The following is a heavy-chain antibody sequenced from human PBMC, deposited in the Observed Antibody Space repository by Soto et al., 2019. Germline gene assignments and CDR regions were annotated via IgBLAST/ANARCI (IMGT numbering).Heavy chain of an antibody. CDR2: INTANGDT. CDR3: AIGFCSGGICVYYFYY. V-gene: IGHV1-3*04. D-gene: IGHD2-15*01. Sequence: QVQLVQSGAEVKKPGASVNISCKASGYTLNHYALHWVRQAPGQRPEWMGWINTANGDTKYSQKFQGRVTITRETSASTVYLDLSSVSAEDTAVYYCAIGFCSGGICVYYFYYWGSGTL. J-gene: IGHJ4*02. CDR1: GYTLNHYA.